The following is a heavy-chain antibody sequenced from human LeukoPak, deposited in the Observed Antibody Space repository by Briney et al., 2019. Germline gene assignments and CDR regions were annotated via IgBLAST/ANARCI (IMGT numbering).Heavy chain of an antibody. CDR2: IYYSGST. V-gene: IGHV4-30-4*01. J-gene: IGHJ3*02. D-gene: IGHD3-10*01. CDR3: ARPPSFYGSGSYYNVASDAFDI. Sequence: PSQTLSLTCTVSGGSISSGDYYWSWIRQPPGKGLEWIGYIYYSGSTYYNPSLKSRVTISVDTSKNQFSLKLSSVTAADTAVYYCARPPSFYGSGSYYNVASDAFDIWGQGTMVTVS. CDR1: GGSISSGDYY.